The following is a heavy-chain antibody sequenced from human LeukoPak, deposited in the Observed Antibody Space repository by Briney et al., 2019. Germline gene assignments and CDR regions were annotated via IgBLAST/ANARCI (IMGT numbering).Heavy chain of an antibody. CDR3: TRGSSDYGGYIGAFDI. CDR1: GASISSYY. CDR2: HYSSGST. J-gene: IGHJ3*02. D-gene: IGHD4-17*01. Sequence: SETLSLTCSLSGASISSYYWNWIRQPPGKGLVWIGYHYSSGSTKYNPSLKSRVTISVDTSKNQFSLKLYSVTAADTAVYYCTRGSSDYGGYIGAFDIWGQGTMVTVSS. V-gene: IGHV4-59*01.